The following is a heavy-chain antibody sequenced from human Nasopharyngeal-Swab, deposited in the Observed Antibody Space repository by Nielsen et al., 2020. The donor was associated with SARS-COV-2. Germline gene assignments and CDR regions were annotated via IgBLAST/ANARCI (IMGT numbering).Heavy chain of an antibody. CDR2: IKEDGSKK. CDR1: GSLFSRYW. CDR3: VIASSVAFDF. D-gene: IGHD5/OR15-5a*01. Sequence: GESLKISCAASGSLFSRYWMSWVRQAPGKGLEWVAHIKEDGSKKYYVDSVNGRFTISRDNTKNSVYLQMNSLRADATALYYCVIASSVAFDFWGQGTMVTVTS. V-gene: IGHV3-7*01. J-gene: IGHJ3*01.